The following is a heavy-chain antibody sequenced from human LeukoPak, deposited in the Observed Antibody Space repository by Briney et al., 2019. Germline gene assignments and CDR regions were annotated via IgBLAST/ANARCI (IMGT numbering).Heavy chain of an antibody. CDR2: INPNSGGT. CDR1: GYTFTGYY. Sequence: ASVKVSCKASGYTFTGYYMHLVRQAPGQGREWMGWINPNSGGTNYAQKFQGRVTMTRDTSISTAYTELSRLRSDDTAVYYCARDRWGSGYDPSYFDYRGQGTLVTVSS. CDR3: ARDRWGSGYDPSYFDY. V-gene: IGHV1-2*02. J-gene: IGHJ4*02. D-gene: IGHD5-12*01.